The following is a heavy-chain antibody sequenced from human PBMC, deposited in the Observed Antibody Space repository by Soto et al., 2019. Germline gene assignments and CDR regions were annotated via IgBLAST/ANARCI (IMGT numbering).Heavy chain of an antibody. V-gene: IGHV4-59*01. D-gene: IGHD1-7*01. Sequence: SETLSLTCTVSGGSISSYYWSWIRQPPGKGLEWIGYIYYSGSTNYNPSLKSRVTISVDTSKNQFSLKLSSVTAADTAVYYCASGGAKNWNYGMVDWFDPWGQGTLVTVSS. CDR3: ASGGAKNWNYGMVDWFDP. J-gene: IGHJ5*02. CDR1: GGSISSYY. CDR2: IYYSGST.